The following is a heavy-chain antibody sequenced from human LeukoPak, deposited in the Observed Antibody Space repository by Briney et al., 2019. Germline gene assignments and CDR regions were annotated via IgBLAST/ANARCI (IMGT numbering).Heavy chain of an antibody. V-gene: IGHV4-59*01. Sequence: PSETLSLTCTVSGGSISSYYWSWIRQPPGKGLEWIGYIYYSGSTNYNPSLKSRVTISVDTSKNQFSLKLSSVTAADTAVYYCARDSVDFFDYWGQRTLVTVSS. CDR1: GGSISSYY. J-gene: IGHJ4*02. CDR3: ARDSVDFFDY. CDR2: IYYSGST. D-gene: IGHD2-15*01.